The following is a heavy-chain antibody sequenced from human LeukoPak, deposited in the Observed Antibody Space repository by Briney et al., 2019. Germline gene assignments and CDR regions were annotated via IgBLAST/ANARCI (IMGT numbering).Heavy chain of an antibody. CDR3: ARDQYDTWSQRGNFDS. Sequence: TGGSLRLSCVASGFTFRSYAMSWVRQAPGKGLEWVSLIVDSGARTDYADSVKGRFTISRDNSKNMLYLQMDSLRAEDTAVFYCARDQYDTWSQRGNFDSWGQGTLVIVSS. CDR1: GFTFRSYA. V-gene: IGHV3-23*01. D-gene: IGHD3-3*01. CDR2: IVDSGART. J-gene: IGHJ4*02.